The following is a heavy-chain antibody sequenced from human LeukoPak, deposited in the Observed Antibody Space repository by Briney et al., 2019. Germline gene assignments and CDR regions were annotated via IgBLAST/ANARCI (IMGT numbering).Heavy chain of an antibody. CDR3: ARALSYYYGSGSYSPAYFDY. D-gene: IGHD3-10*01. Sequence: GASVKVSCKASGYTFTGYYMHWVRQAPGQGLEWMGWINPNSGGTNYAQKFQGRVTMTRDTSISTAYMELSRLRSDDTAVYYCARALSYYYGSGSYSPAYFDYWGQGTLVTVSS. CDR1: GYTFTGYY. CDR2: INPNSGGT. J-gene: IGHJ4*02. V-gene: IGHV1-2*02.